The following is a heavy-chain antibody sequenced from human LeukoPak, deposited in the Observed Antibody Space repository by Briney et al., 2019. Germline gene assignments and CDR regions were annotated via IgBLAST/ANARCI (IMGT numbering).Heavy chain of an antibody. D-gene: IGHD3-22*01. CDR2: IRSDGSNK. J-gene: IGHJ4*02. CDR3: AKGVWEGIVVVMEEYYFDY. CDR1: GFAFSSYV. V-gene: IGHV3-30*02. Sequence: GGSLRLSCAAYGFAFSSYVMHWVRQAPGKGLDWLAYIRSDGSNKYYADSVKGRFTISRDNSKNTLYLQMNSLRAEDTAVYYCAKGVWEGIVVVMEEYYFDYWGQGTLVTVSS.